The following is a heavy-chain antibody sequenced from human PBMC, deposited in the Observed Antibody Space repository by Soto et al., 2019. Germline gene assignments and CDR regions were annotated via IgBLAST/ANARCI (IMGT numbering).Heavy chain of an antibody. CDR3: ARQVPGPYDSGSYFDY. J-gene: IGHJ4*02. V-gene: IGHV4-59*08. CDR1: GGSISSYY. D-gene: IGHD3-10*01. Sequence: QVQLQESGPGLVKPSETLSVTCTVSGGSISSYYWSWIRQPQGKGLEWIGYIYYSGSTSYNPSLKSRVTISVDTSKNQFSLKLSSVTAADTAVYYCARQVPGPYDSGSYFDYWGQGTLVTVST. CDR2: IYYSGST.